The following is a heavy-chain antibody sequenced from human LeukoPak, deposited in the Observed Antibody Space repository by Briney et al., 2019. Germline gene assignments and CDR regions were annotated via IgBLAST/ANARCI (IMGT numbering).Heavy chain of an antibody. D-gene: IGHD4-11*01. CDR2: IYSGGST. Sequence: GGSLRLSCAASGFTVSSYYMTWVRQAPGKGLEWVSVIYSGGSTYYADSVKGRDAISRDNSKNTVFLQMNSVRAEDTAVYYCARSYSNHLFGMDVWGQGTTVTVSS. V-gene: IGHV3-66*01. CDR3: ARSYSNHLFGMDV. CDR1: GFTVSSYY. J-gene: IGHJ6*02.